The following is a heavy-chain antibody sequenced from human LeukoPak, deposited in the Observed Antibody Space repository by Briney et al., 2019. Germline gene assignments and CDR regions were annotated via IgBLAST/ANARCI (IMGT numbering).Heavy chain of an antibody. CDR1: GGPISSYY. Sequence: PSETLSLTCTVSGGPISSYYWSWIRQPPGKGLEWIGYIYYSGSTNYNPSLKSRVTISVDTSKNQFSLKLSSVTAADTAVYYCARGYDEHAFDIWGQGTMVTVSS. CDR2: IYYSGST. D-gene: IGHD3-3*01. V-gene: IGHV4-59*01. CDR3: ARGYDEHAFDI. J-gene: IGHJ3*02.